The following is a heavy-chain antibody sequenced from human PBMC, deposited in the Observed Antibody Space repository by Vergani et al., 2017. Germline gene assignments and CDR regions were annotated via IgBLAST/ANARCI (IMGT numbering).Heavy chain of an antibody. CDR1: GFTFSSYW. D-gene: IGHD5-18*01. CDR2: INSDGSST. Sequence: EVQLVESGGGLVQPGGSLRLSCAASGFTFSSYWMHWVRQAPGKGLVWVSRINSDGSSTSYADSVKGRFTISRDNAKNSLYLQMNSLRAEDTALYYCAKDRAMADLYYFDYWGQGTLVTVSS. V-gene: IGHV3-74*01. CDR3: AKDRAMADLYYFDY. J-gene: IGHJ4*02.